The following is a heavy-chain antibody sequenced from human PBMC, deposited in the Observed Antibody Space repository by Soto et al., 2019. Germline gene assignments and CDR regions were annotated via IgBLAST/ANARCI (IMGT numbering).Heavy chain of an antibody. J-gene: IGHJ4*02. Sequence: PSETLSLTCTVSGGSISSGDYYWSWIRQPPGKGLEWIGYIYYSGSTYYNPSLKSRVTISVDTSKNQFSLKLSSVTAADTAVYYCASSIAVAGTRGLDYWGQGTLVTVSS. D-gene: IGHD6-19*01. CDR3: ASSIAVAGTRGLDY. CDR1: GGSISSGDYY. V-gene: IGHV4-30-4*01. CDR2: IYYSGST.